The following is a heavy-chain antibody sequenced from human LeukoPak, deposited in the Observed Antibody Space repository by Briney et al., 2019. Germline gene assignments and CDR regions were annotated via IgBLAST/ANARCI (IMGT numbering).Heavy chain of an antibody. CDR1: GYSFTSYW. CDR3: ARHSLLGLYDYAFDI. D-gene: IGHD3-16*01. CDR2: IYPGDSDT. V-gene: IGHV5-51*01. Sequence: GESLKISCKGSGYSFTSYWIGWVRQMPGKGLEWMGIIYPGDSDTRYSPSFQGQVTISADKSISTAYLQWSSLKASDTAMYYCARHSLLGLYDYAFDIWGQGTMVTVSS. J-gene: IGHJ3*02.